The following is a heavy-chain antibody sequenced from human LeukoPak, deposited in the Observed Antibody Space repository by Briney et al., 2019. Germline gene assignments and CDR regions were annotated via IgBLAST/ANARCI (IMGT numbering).Heavy chain of an antibody. CDR3: AKGYSSGWFDFDS. Sequence: GGSLRLSCAASGFTFSSYAMSWVRQAPGKGLEWVLHISGSGENTYYADSVRGRFTISRDNSKNTLSLQMNTLRAEDTAVYYCAKGYSSGWFDFDSWGQGTLVTVSS. V-gene: IGHV3-23*01. D-gene: IGHD6-19*01. J-gene: IGHJ4*02. CDR1: GFTFSSYA. CDR2: ISGSGENT.